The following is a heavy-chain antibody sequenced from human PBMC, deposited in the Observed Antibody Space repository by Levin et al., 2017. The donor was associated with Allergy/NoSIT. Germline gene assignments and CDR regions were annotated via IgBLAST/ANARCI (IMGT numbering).Heavy chain of an antibody. CDR3: ARGHSGGDAFDF. Sequence: SQTLSLTCTVSGGSISSSYWSWIRQPAGKGLEWIGRIYTSGGTNYNPSLKSRVTLSVDTSKNQFSLKLSSVTAADTAVYYCARGHSGGDAFDFWGQGTMVTVSS. V-gene: IGHV4-4*07. D-gene: IGHD5-12*01. J-gene: IGHJ3*01. CDR1: GGSISSSY. CDR2: IYTSGGT.